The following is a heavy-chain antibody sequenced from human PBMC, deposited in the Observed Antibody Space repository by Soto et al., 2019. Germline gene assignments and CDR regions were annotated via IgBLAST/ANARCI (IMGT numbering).Heavy chain of an antibody. Sequence: PGGSLRLSCAASGFTFDDYAMHWVRQAPGKGLEWVSGISWNSGSIGYADSVKGRFTISRDNAKNSLYLQMNSLRAEDTALYYCAKEGIEFWTPPGKYYYYRMDVWGQGTTVTVSS. V-gene: IGHV3-9*01. J-gene: IGHJ6*02. CDR1: GFTFDDYA. CDR3: AKEGIEFWTPPGKYYYYRMDV. CDR2: ISWNSGSI. D-gene: IGHD3-3*01.